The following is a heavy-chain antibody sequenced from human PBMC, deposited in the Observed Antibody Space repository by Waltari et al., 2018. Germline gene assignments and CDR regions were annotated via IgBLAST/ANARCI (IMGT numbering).Heavy chain of an antibody. CDR3: ARGATISFDN. J-gene: IGHJ4*02. CDR2: IDLYGSEK. V-gene: IGHV3-7*04. D-gene: IGHD5-12*01. CDR1: GFRVDNYW. Sequence: EVQLVESGGGLVQPGGSRRLPCAACGFRVDNYWRRGVRLARGKGLEWVANIDLYGSEKHYVDSVKGRFTISRDNAQNSLYLQMDSLRAEDTALYYCARGATISFDNWGQGTLVTVSS.